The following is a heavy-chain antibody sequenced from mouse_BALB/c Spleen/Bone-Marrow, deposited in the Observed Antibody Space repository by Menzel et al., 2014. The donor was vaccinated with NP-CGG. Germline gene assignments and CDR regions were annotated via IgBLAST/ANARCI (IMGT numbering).Heavy chain of an antibody. CDR1: GYIFSSYW. V-gene: IGHV1-9*01. CDR3: ARGISYHFDY. D-gene: IGHD5-1*01. CDR2: ILPGIST. Sequence: QVQLQQSGAELMKPGASVKISCKATGYIFSSYWIEWVKQRPGHGLEGIGEILPGISTNYNEKFKGKATSTADTSSNTAYMQLSSLTSEDSAVYYCARGISYHFDYWGQGTTLTVSS. J-gene: IGHJ2*01.